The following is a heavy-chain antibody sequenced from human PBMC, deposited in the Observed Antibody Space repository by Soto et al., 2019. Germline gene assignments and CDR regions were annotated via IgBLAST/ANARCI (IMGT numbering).Heavy chain of an antibody. CDR3: AKDLTRQLAYWLDP. Sequence: VKVSCKASGFSFTGYYIHWLRQAPGQGLEWMGWINAHSGGTEYAQKFQGRVTLTRDTSIATAYLTLTSLTSDDTALYYCAKDLTRQLAYWLDPWGQGTQVTVSS. CDR2: INAHSGGT. J-gene: IGHJ5*02. CDR1: GFSFTGYY. V-gene: IGHV1-2*02. D-gene: IGHD6-6*01.